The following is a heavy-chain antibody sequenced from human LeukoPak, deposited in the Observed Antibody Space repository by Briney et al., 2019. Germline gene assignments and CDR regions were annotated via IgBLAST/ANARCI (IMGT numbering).Heavy chain of an antibody. D-gene: IGHD2-8*01. J-gene: IGHJ3*02. CDR2: IYSGGST. CDR1: GFTVSNFY. Sequence: GGSLRLSCAASGFTVSNFYMTWVRQAPGKGLEWVSVIYSGGSTYYADSVKGRFTISRDSSKNTLSLQMSSLRAEDTAVYYCARVALYALDIWGQGTMVTVSS. CDR3: ARVALYALDI. V-gene: IGHV3-53*01.